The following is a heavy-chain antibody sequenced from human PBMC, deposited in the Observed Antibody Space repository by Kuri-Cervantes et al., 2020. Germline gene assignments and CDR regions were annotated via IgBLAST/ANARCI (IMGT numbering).Heavy chain of an antibody. D-gene: IGHD1-26*01. CDR1: GFTFSKAY. V-gene: IGHV3-15*01. CDR3: TASDQWDFDY. J-gene: IGHJ4*02. Sequence: GGSLRLSCAASGFTFSKAYMSWVRQAPGKGLEWVGRIKSKTDGGTTDYAAPVKGRFTISRDDSKNTLYLQMNSLKTEDTAVYYCTASDQWDFDYWGQGALVTVSS. CDR2: IKSKTDGGTT.